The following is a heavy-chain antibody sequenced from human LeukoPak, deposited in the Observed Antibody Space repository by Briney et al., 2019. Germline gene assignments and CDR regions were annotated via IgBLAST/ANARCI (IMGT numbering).Heavy chain of an antibody. V-gene: IGHV4-4*07. J-gene: IGHJ5*02. D-gene: IGHD5-18*01. CDR1: GGSINSYY. Sequence: SETLSLTCTVSGGSINSYYWSWIRQPAGKGLEWIGRIYTSGSTNYNPSLKSRVTISVDTSKNQFSLKLSSVTAADTAVYYCARMGGRGYSYGSPSDWFDPWGQGTLVTVSS. CDR2: IYTSGST. CDR3: ARMGGRGYSYGSPSDWFDP.